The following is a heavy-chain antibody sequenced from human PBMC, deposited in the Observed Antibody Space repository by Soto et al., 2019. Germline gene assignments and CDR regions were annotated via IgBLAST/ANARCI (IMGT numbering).Heavy chain of an antibody. CDR1: GGSISSGDYY. D-gene: IGHD2-2*01. CDR2: IYYSGST. Sequence: SETLSLTCTVSGGSISSGDYYWSWIRQPPGKGLEWIGYIYYSGSTYYNPSLKSRVTISVDTSKNQFSLKLSSVTAADTAVYYCARGGEYCSSTSCYYYYYYGMDVWGQGTTVTVSS. CDR3: ARGGEYCSSTSCYYYYYYGMDV. V-gene: IGHV4-30-4*01. J-gene: IGHJ6*02.